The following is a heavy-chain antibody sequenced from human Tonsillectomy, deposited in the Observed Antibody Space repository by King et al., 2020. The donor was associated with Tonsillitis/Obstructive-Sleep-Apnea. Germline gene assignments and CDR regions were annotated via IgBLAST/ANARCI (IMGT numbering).Heavy chain of an antibody. D-gene: IGHD2-2*02. J-gene: IGHJ5*02. CDR2: ISAYNGNT. CDR1: GYTFTSYG. CDR3: SRGGYCSSTSCYMGNWFDP. V-gene: IGHV1-18*01. Sequence: QLVQSGAEVKKPGASVKVSCKASGYTFTSYGISWVRHAPGQGLEWMGWISAYNGNTNYAQKLQGRVTMTTDTTTSTAYMELRSLRSDDTAVYYCSRGGYCSSTSCYMGNWFDPWGQGTLVTVSS.